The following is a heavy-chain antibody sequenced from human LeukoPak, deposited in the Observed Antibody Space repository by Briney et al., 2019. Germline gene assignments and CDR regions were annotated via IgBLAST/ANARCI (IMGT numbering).Heavy chain of an antibody. V-gene: IGHV3-7*01. D-gene: IGHD2-2*02. CDR2: IKQDGSEK. Sequence: GGSLRLSCAASGFTFSSYWMSWVRQAPGKGLEWVANIKQDGSEKYYVDSVKGRFTISRDNAKNSLYLQMNSLRAEDTAVYYCAREGGFYCSSTSCYNLYYFDYWGQGTLVTVSS. CDR3: AREGGFYCSSTSCYNLYYFDY. CDR1: GFTFSSYW. J-gene: IGHJ4*02.